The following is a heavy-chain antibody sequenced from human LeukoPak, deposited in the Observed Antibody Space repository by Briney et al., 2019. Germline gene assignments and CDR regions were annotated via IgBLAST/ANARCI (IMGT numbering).Heavy chain of an antibody. Sequence: GGSLRLSRTASGFTFGDYAMSWVRQAPGKGLEWVGFIRSKAYGGTTEYAASVKGRFTISRDDSKSIAYLQMNSLKTEDTAVYYCTRDRNPRSYDYVDYWGQGTLVTVSS. CDR2: IRSKAYGGTT. J-gene: IGHJ4*02. D-gene: IGHD1-14*01. CDR3: TRDRNPRSYDYVDY. CDR1: GFTFGDYA. V-gene: IGHV3-49*04.